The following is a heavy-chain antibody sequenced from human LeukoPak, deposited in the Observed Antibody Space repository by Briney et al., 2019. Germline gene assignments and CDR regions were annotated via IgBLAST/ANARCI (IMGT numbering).Heavy chain of an antibody. D-gene: IGHD3-10*01. Sequence: GGSLRLSCAASGFTFSDYHMSWVRQAPGKGLEWVSYISGSGTTIYYADSVRGRFTISRDNAKNSLFLQMNSLRAEDTAIYYCTREDYYYASGYWGQGTLVTVSS. V-gene: IGHV3-11*04. CDR3: TREDYYYASGY. CDR1: GFTFSDYH. CDR2: ISGSGTTI. J-gene: IGHJ4*02.